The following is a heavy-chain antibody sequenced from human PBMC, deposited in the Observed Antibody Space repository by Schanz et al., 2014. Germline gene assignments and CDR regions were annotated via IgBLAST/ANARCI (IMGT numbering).Heavy chain of an antibody. CDR3: ARGRTFDY. CDR2: MNPNSGNP. V-gene: IGHV1-8*01. Sequence: QVQLIQSGAEVKKPGASVKVSCTASGYTFTSYDINWVRQAPGQGLECLGWMNPNSGNPGFAQKFRGRVTMTRNTSMSTAYIELHILTSEDTAVYYCARGRTFDYWGQGTLVTVSS. CDR1: GYTFTSYD. J-gene: IGHJ4*02.